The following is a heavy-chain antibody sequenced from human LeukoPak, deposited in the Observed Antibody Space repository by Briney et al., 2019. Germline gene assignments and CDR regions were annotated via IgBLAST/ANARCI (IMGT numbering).Heavy chain of an antibody. D-gene: IGHD2-8*02. V-gene: IGHV3-23*01. Sequence: GGSLRLSCEASGFTFSSYGMSWVRQAPGKGLEWVSGISGSGGSIYYADSLKGRFTISKDNSKNTLYLQMNSLRAEDTAIYYCATYRQVLLPFESWGQGTLVTVSS. CDR3: ATYRQVLLPFES. CDR1: GFTFSSYG. CDR2: ISGSGGSI. J-gene: IGHJ4*02.